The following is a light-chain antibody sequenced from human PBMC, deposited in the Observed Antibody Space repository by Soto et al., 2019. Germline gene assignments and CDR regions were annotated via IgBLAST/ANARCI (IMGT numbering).Light chain of an antibody. CDR3: VLYMGSGLSWV. Sequence: TVATQEPSLSVSHGGTVTFTYGLTSGSVSTTYYPSWYQQTPGQAPRTLIHSTNTRSSGVPDRFSGSILGNKAALTITGAQAEDESNYSCVLYMGSGLSWVFGGGTQLTVL. J-gene: IGLJ3*02. CDR1: SGSVSTTYY. CDR2: STN. V-gene: IGLV8-61*01.